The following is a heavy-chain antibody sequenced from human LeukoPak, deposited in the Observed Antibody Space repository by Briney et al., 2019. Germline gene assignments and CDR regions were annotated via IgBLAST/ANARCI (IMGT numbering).Heavy chain of an antibody. D-gene: IGHD1-26*01. Sequence: GGSLRLSCAASGFTFSSHAMVWVRQAPGKGLEWVSFISYDGSNKVHADSVMGRFTISRDNSKNAVDLQLNSLRDEDTAVYYCAKDWGQRGVGASLGHWGQGTLVIVSS. CDR3: AKDWGQRGVGASLGH. V-gene: IGHV3-30-3*01. J-gene: IGHJ4*02. CDR2: ISYDGSNK. CDR1: GFTFSSHA.